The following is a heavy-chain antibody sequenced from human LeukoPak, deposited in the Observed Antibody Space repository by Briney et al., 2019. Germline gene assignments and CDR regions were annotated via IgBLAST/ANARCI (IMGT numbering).Heavy chain of an antibody. Sequence: GGSLRLSCAASGFTFSSYAMSWVRQAPGKGLEWVSAISGSGGSTYYADSVKGRFTISRDNSKNTLDLQMNSLRAEDTAVYYCAKDRRGKDIVATQFDYWGQGTLVTVSS. CDR2: ISGSGGST. CDR3: AKDRRGKDIVATQFDY. D-gene: IGHD5-12*01. V-gene: IGHV3-23*01. J-gene: IGHJ4*02. CDR1: GFTFSSYA.